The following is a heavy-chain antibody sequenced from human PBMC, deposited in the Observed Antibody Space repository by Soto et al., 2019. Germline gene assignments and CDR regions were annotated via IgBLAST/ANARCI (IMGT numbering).Heavy chain of an antibody. Sequence: GGSLRLSCAASGFTFSNAWMNWVRQAPGKGLEWVGRIKSKTDGGTTDYAAPVKGRFTISRDDSKNTLYLQMNSLKTEDTAVYYCTPASNLRYFDWLNWGQGTLVTVSS. J-gene: IGHJ4*02. D-gene: IGHD3-9*01. V-gene: IGHV3-15*07. CDR1: GFTFSNAW. CDR2: IKSKTDGGTT. CDR3: TPASNLRYFDWLN.